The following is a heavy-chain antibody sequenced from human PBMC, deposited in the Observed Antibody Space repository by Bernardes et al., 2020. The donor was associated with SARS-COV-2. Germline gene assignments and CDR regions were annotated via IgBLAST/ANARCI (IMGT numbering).Heavy chain of an antibody. CDR1: GGSISSYY. D-gene: IGHD3-22*01. Sequence: SETLSLTCTVSGGSISSYYWSWIRQPAGKGLEWIGHIYPSGSTNYNPSLKSRVTMSVDTSKNQFSLKLSSVTAADTAVYYCARDPPSYSYDSSGYLAPDYDGMDVWGQGTTVTVSS. CDR2: IYPSGST. V-gene: IGHV4-4*07. CDR3: ARDPPSYSYDSSGYLAPDYDGMDV. J-gene: IGHJ6*02.